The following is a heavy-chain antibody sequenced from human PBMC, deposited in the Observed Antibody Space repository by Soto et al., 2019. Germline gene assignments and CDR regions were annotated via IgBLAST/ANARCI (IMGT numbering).Heavy chain of an antibody. D-gene: IGHD3-10*01. CDR1: GYTFTSYD. CDR2: MNPNNGNT. Sequence: QVQLEQSGAEVKKPGASVKVSCKASGYTFTSYDISWVRQATGQGLEWMGWMNPNNGNTDYAPKFQGRVTMTMNTSIGTAYMELSSLRSEDTAVYYCARSPRNYYALGSYSYFRHWGQGTLVTVSS. J-gene: IGHJ1*01. V-gene: IGHV1-8*01. CDR3: ARSPRNYYALGSYSYFRH.